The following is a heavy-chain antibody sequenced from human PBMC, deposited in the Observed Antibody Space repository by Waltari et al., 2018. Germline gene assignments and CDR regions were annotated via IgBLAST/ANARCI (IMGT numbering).Heavy chain of an antibody. Sequence: QVQLQESGPGLVTPSETPSLTCAVSSYSISSGYYWGWIRQPPGKGLEWIGSIYHSGGTYYTPPLKSRVTISVDTSQNQFSLHLSSVTAADTAVYYCARMTATWFYFDYWGQGTLVTVSS. CDR1: SYSISSGYY. V-gene: IGHV4-38-2*01. J-gene: IGHJ4*02. D-gene: IGHD6-25*01. CDR3: ARMTATWFYFDY. CDR2: IYHSGGT.